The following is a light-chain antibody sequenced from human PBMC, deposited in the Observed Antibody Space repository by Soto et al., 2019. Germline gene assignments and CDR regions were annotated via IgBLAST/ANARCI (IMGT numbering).Light chain of an antibody. J-gene: IGLJ3*02. CDR1: SSDVGGYNY. CDR2: EVS. Sequence: QSALTQPASVSGSPGQSITISCTGTSSDVGGYNYVSWYQQHPGKPPKLMIYEVSNRPSGVSNRFSGSKSGNTASLTISRLHAEDEADYYCSSYTSSSTRVFGGGTKLTVL. V-gene: IGLV2-14*01. CDR3: SSYTSSSTRV.